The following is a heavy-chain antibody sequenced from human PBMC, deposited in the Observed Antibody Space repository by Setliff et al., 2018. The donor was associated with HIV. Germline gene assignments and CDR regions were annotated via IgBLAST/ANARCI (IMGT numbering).Heavy chain of an antibody. V-gene: IGHV1-3*01. Sequence: ASVKVSCKASGYTFTSYAMHWVRQAPGQRLEWMGWINAGNGNTKYSQKFQGRVTITRDTSASTAYMELSSLRSGDTAVYYCARDLRHYNFWSGYIDYWGQGTLVTVSS. J-gene: IGHJ4*02. D-gene: IGHD3-3*01. CDR1: GYTFTSYA. CDR2: INAGNGNT. CDR3: ARDLRHYNFWSGYIDY.